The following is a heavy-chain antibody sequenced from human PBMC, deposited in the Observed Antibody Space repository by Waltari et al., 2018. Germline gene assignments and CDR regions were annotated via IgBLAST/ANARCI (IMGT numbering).Heavy chain of an antibody. D-gene: IGHD3-10*01. CDR2: VSSGGNT. CDR1: GGSISGAYY. V-gene: IGHV4-39*01. CDR3: ARHRGVHTGYPGLDP. Sequence: QLQLQESGPGLVKPSEPLSLICTVSGGSISGAYYWYWIRQSPGTGLEWIGDVSSGGNTNYTPSLKSRVTISTDTSKNQFSLRLSSVTAADTAVYYCARHRGVHTGYPGLDPWGQGTLVTVSS. J-gene: IGHJ5*02.